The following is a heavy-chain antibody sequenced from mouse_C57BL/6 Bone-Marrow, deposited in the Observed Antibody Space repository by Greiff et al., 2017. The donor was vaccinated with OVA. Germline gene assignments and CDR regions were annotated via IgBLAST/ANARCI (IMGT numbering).Heavy chain of an antibody. CDR2: IYPGRGRT. CDR3: ARSGITTVEGDFAMDY. Sequence: VQLQQSGAELVKPGASVKMSCRASGYTFTSYWITWVKQRPGQGLEWIGDIYPGRGRTNYNEKFKSKATLTVDTSSSTAYMQLSSLTSEDSAVYYCARSGITTVEGDFAMDYWGQGTSVTVSS. D-gene: IGHD1-1*01. J-gene: IGHJ4*01. CDR1: GYTFTSYW. V-gene: IGHV1-55*01.